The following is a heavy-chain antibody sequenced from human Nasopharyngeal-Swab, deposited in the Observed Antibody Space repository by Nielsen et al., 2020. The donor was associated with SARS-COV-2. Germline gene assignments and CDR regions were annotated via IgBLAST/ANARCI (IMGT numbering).Heavy chain of an antibody. Sequence: GGSLRLSCAASGFTFSSHDMSWVRQAPGKGLEWVSTINNRGDDTHYVDSVRGRFTVSRDNSKNTLYLQMNSLRGEDTAIYYCVKDLAYDEVSWGQGTLVTVSS. V-gene: IGHV3-23*01. CDR1: GFTFSSHD. CDR2: INNRGDDT. J-gene: IGHJ5*02. CDR3: VKDLAYDEVS. D-gene: IGHD5-12*01.